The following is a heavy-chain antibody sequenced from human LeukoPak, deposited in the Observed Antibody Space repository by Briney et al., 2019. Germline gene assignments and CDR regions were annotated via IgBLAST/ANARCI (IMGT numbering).Heavy chain of an antibody. CDR1: GFTFSSYS. Sequence: GGSLRLSCAASGFTFSSYSMSWVRQAPGKGLEWVSAISGSGGSTYYADSVKGRFTISRDNSKNTLYLQMNSLRAEDTAVYYCAKVAKALYSSSWYDYWGQGTLVTVSS. D-gene: IGHD6-13*01. CDR2: ISGSGGST. V-gene: IGHV3-23*01. CDR3: AKVAKALYSSSWYDY. J-gene: IGHJ4*02.